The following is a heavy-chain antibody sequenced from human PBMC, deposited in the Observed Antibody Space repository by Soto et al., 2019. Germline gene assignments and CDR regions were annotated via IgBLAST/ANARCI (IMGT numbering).Heavy chain of an antibody. J-gene: IGHJ5*02. CDR1: GFTVSSNY. Sequence: GGSLRLSCAASGFTVSSNYMSWVRQAPGKGLEWVSVIYSGGSTYYADSVKGRFTISRDNSKNTLYLQMNSLRAEDTAVYYCARAVVAAKADWWFDPWGQGTLVTVSS. CDR3: ARAVVAAKADWWFDP. CDR2: IYSGGST. D-gene: IGHD2-15*01. V-gene: IGHV3-66*01.